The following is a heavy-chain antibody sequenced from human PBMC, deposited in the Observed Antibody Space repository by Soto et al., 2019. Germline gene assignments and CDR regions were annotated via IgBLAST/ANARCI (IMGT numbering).Heavy chain of an antibody. J-gene: IGHJ5*02. CDR1: GGSFSGYY. CDR2: INHRGST. Sequence: SETLSLTCAVYGGSFSGYYWSWIRQPPGKGLEWIGEINHRGSTNYNPALKSRGTITVDTSNTQFSLKLSSVTAADTAVYYCARGLNARSAGTRRNWFDPWGQGTLVTVSS. D-gene: IGHD6-19*01. V-gene: IGHV4-34*01. CDR3: ARGLNARSAGTRRNWFDP.